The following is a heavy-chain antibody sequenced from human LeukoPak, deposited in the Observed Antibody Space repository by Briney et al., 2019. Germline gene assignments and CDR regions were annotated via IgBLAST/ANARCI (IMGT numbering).Heavy chain of an antibody. V-gene: IGHV3-23*01. CDR2: ISGSGTNT. CDR3: AKGPLIEVAATTWGY. D-gene: IGHD6-19*01. Sequence: GGSLRLSCAGSGFIFSSCAMGWVRQTPTKGLEWVSAISGSGTNTYYADSVKGRFTISRDNSKNTLYLQMNSLRAEDTAVYYCAKGPLIEVAATTWGYWGQGTLVTVSS. CDR1: GFIFSSCA. J-gene: IGHJ4*02.